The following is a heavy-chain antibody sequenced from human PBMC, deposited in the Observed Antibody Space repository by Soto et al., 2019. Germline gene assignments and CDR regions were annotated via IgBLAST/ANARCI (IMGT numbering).Heavy chain of an antibody. J-gene: IGHJ5*02. CDR2: IFPSDSDT. CDR3: ARKDKSGYFNWFDP. V-gene: IGHV5-51*01. Sequence: GEALKISWRTSGYKFTYYWIAWVRQMPGKGLEWMGIIFPSDSDTRYSPSFQGQVTISADRSISTVFLQWASLKASDTAVYFCARKDKSGYFNWFDPWGQGTLVTVSS. D-gene: IGHD3-22*01. CDR1: GYKFTYYW.